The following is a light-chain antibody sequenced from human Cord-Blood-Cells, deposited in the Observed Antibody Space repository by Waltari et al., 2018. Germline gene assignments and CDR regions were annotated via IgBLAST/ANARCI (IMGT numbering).Light chain of an antibody. J-gene: IGKJ5*01. Sequence: EIVLTQSPATLSLSPGERATLSCRASQSVSSYLAWYQQKPGQAPRLLIYDASTRATGSPARFSGSGSGTDFTLTISSLEPEGFAVYYCQQRSNWPPITVGQGTRLEIK. V-gene: IGKV3-11*01. CDR2: DAS. CDR3: QQRSNWPPIT. CDR1: QSVSSY.